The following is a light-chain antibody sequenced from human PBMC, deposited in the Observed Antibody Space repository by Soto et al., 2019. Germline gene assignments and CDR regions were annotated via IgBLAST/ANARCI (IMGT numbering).Light chain of an antibody. V-gene: IGKV3-20*01. CDR2: GAS. CDR3: QQYGSSRFT. CDR1: QSISSSY. Sequence: EIVLTQSPGTLSLSPGERATLSCRASQSISSSYLAWYQQKPGQAPRLLVYGASSRATGIPDRFSGSGSGTDFTLTISRLEPEDFAVYYCQQYGSSRFTFGHATKVDIK. J-gene: IGKJ3*01.